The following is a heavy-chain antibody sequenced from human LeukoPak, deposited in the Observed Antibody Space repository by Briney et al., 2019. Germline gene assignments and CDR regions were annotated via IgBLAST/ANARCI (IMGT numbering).Heavy chain of an antibody. CDR3: GRAGGFGESDAFDC. Sequence: GASVKVSCKASGYTFTGYYMHWVGQAPGQGLEWMGWINPNSGGTNYAQKFQVRVTMTRDTAISTAYMEQSRRRSDDRALYYCGRAGGFGESDAFDCWGRGRIVTDCS. CDR1: GYTFTGYY. J-gene: IGHJ3*01. CDR2: INPNSGGT. V-gene: IGHV1-2*02. D-gene: IGHD3-10*01.